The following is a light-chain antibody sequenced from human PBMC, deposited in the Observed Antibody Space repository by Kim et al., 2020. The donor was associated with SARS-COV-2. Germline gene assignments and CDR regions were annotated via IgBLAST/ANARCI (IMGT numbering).Light chain of an antibody. CDR3: QTWGTGIV. J-gene: IGLJ2*01. V-gene: IGLV4-69*01. CDR1: SGHSIYA. CDR2: VNSDGSH. Sequence: QPVLTQSPSASASLGASVKLTCTLSSGHSIYAIAWHQQQPEKGPRYLMKVNSDGSHIKGDGIPDRFSGSSSGAERYLTISSLQSEDEADYYCQTWGTGIVFGGGTKLTVL.